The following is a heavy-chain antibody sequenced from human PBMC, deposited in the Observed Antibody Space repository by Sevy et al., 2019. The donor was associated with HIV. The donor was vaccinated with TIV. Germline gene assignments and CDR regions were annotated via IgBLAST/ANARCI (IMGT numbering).Heavy chain of an antibody. CDR3: ARGGGRTDWGMDV. D-gene: IGHD1-1*01. J-gene: IGHJ6*02. CDR1: GGSTSTYY. CDR2: ISDSGFS. V-gene: IGHV4-59*01. Sequence: SETLSLTCTVSGGSTSTYYWNWIRQPPGKGLEWIGYISDSGFSNDNPSLRSRVTISIDTSKNQCSLTLTSVSAADTAVYYCARGGGRTDWGMDVWGPGTTVTVSS.